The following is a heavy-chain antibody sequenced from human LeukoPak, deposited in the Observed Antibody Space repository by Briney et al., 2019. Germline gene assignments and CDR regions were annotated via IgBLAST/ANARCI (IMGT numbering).Heavy chain of an antibody. J-gene: IGHJ4*02. CDR3: AIAVAGGFDY. CDR2: INPSGGST. D-gene: IGHD6-19*01. V-gene: IGHV1-46*01. Sequence: ASVKVSCKASGGTFSSYAISWVRQAPGQGLEWMGIINPSGGSTSYAQKFQGRVTMTRDTSTSTVYMELSSLRSEDTAVYYCAIAVAGGFDYWGQGTLVTVSS. CDR1: GGTFSSYA.